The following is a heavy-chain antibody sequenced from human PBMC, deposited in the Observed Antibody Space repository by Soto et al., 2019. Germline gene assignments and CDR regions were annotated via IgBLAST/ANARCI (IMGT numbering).Heavy chain of an antibody. D-gene: IGHD6-6*01. J-gene: IGHJ6*02. V-gene: IGHV1-24*01. CDR1: GYTLTELS. CDR3: ARRGLSSSSTFRYFYYGMDA. CDR2: FDPEDGET. Sequence: ASVKVSCKVSGYTLTELSMHWVRQAPGKGLEWMGGFDPEDGETIYAQKFQGRVTMTEDTSTDTAYMELSSLRSEDTAVYYCARRGLSSSSTFRYFYYGMDAWGQGTTVTVSS.